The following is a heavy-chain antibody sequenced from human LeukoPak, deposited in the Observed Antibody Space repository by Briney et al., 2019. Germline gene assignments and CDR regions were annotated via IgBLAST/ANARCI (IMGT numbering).Heavy chain of an antibody. CDR1: GGSLSSYY. CDR2: IYYSGST. J-gene: IGHJ5*02. CDR3: AAQDVNWFDP. V-gene: IGHV4-59*12. Sequence: SETLSLTCTVSGGSLSSYYWSWLRQPPGKGLEWIGYIYYSGSTNYNPSLKSRVTISVDTSKNQFSLKLSSVTAADTAVYYCAAQDVNWFDPWGQGTLVTVSS. D-gene: IGHD2-15*01.